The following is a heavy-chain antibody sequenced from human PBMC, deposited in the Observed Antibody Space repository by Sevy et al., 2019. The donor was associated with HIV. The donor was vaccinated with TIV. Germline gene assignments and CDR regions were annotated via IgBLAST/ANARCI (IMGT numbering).Heavy chain of an antibody. V-gene: IGHV3-7*03. CDR3: ARAVGKDCAY. D-gene: IGHD2-21*01. CDR2: INQDGRVI. J-gene: IGHJ4*02. Sequence: GGSLRLSCTASGFTFSDSWMHWVRQAPGKGLEWLANINQDGRVIYYADSVKGRFTMSRDNSGNSVFLQMSSLRAGDTATYYCARAVGKDCAYWGQGTLVTVSS. CDR1: GFTFSDSW.